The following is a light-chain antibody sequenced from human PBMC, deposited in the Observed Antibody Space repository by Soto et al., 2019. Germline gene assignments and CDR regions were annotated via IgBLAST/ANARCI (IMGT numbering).Light chain of an antibody. Sequence: DIQMTQSPSTLSASVGDRVTITCRASQSINSWLAWYQQKPGKAPNLLIYKASNLETGVPSRFSSSGSGTEFTLTISSLQPDDFATYYCQQYNSYWTFGPGTKVDIK. J-gene: IGKJ1*01. V-gene: IGKV1-5*03. CDR2: KAS. CDR3: QQYNSYWT. CDR1: QSINSW.